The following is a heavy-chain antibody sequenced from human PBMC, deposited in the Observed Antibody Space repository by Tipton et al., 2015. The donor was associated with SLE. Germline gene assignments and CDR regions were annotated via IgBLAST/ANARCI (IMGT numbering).Heavy chain of an antibody. CDR3: ARALGIAAAGSGGYFQH. J-gene: IGHJ1*01. Sequence: QSGAEVKKPGASVKVSCKASDYTFTSFGISWVRQAPGQGLEWMGWISAYNGNTNYAQKLQGRVTMTTDTSTSTAYMELRSLRSDDTAVYYCARALGIAAAGSGGYFQHWGQGPLVTVSS. D-gene: IGHD6-13*01. V-gene: IGHV1-18*01. CDR1: DYTFTSFG. CDR2: ISAYNGNT.